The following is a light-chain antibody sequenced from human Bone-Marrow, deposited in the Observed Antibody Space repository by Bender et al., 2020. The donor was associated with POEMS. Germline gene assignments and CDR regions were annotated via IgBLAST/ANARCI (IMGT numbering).Light chain of an antibody. CDR3: CSYAGSNTWV. Sequence: QSALTQPASVSGSPGQSITISCTGTSDDIGGYNYVSWFQQHPGKAPKLLISTVNNRPSGVSNRFSGSKSGNTASLTISGLQAEDEADYYCCSYAGSNTWVFGGGTHLTVL. CDR1: SDDIGGYNY. J-gene: IGLJ3*02. CDR2: TVN. V-gene: IGLV2-14*01.